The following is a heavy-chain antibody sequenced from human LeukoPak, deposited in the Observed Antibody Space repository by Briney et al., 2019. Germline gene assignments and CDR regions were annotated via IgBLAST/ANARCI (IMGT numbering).Heavy chain of an antibody. CDR1: GFTFSGYA. J-gene: IGHJ4*02. CDR3: ARAICSGGSCYLYDY. V-gene: IGHV3-30-3*01. D-gene: IGHD2-15*01. CDR2: ISYDGSNK. Sequence: GRSLRLSCAASGFTFSGYAMHWVRPAPGKGLEWVAVISYDGSNKYYADSVKGRFTISRDNSKNTLYLQMNSLRAEDTAVYYCARAICSGGSCYLYDYWGQATLVTVSS.